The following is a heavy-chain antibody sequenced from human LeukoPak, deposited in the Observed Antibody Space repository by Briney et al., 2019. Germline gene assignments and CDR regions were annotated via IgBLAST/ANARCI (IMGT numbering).Heavy chain of an antibody. CDR2: IYSGGFT. CDR3: YGIRLEDGFDI. D-gene: IGHD3-16*01. J-gene: IGHJ3*02. CDR1: GFTVSSNY. Sequence: GGSLTLSCAASGFTVSSNYMGWVRQAPGKGLEWVSVIYSGGFTSYADSVKGRFTISRDSSKNTLYLQMNSLRAEDTAVYYCYGIRLEDGFDIWGQRTMVIVSS. V-gene: IGHV3-53*01.